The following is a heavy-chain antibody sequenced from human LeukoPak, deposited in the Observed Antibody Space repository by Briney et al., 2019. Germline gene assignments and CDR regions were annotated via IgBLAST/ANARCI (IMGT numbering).Heavy chain of an antibody. CDR1: GGSISNYY. V-gene: IGHV4-4*07. D-gene: IGHD6-19*01. CDR3: ARGRAVAEY. J-gene: IGHJ4*02. Sequence: SETLSLTCTVSGGSISNYYWSWIRQPAGKGLEWIGGINTSGSTNYNPSLKSRVTLSADTSKNQFSLQLSSVTATDTAVYYCARGRAVAEYWGQGTLVTVSS. CDR2: INTSGST.